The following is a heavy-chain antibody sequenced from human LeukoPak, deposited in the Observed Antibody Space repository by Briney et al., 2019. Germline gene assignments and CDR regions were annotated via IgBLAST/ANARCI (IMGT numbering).Heavy chain of an antibody. CDR2: INWNGGST. J-gene: IGHJ4*02. D-gene: IGHD1-26*01. CDR1: GFTFDDYA. Sequence: GSLRLSCAASGFTFDDYAMNWVRQAPGKGLEWVSGINWNGGSTYYRDSVKGRFTISRDNAKNSLYLQMNSLRAEDTALYYCARLVGAMYYFDYWGQGTLVTVSS. CDR3: ARLVGAMYYFDY. V-gene: IGHV3-20*04.